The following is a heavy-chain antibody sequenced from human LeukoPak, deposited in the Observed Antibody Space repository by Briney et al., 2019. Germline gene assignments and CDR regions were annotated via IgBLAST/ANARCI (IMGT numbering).Heavy chain of an antibody. CDR2: VKQDGSET. CDR3: ARDGGSDWYFDL. Sequence: PGGSLRLSCAASGFTFSAFWMGWVRQAPGRGLEWVANVKQDGSETYYVDSVRGRFTVSRDNAKSSLYLQMNSLRAEDTAVYYCARDGGSDWYFDLWGRGTLVTVSS. CDR1: GFTFSAFW. J-gene: IGHJ2*01. D-gene: IGHD3-10*01. V-gene: IGHV3-7*05.